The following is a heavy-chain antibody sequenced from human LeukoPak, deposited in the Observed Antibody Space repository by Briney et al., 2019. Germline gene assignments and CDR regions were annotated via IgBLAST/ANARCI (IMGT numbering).Heavy chain of an antibody. Sequence: ASVKVSCKASGYTFTSYYMHWVRQAPGQGLEWMGIINPSGGSTSYAQKFQGRVTMTRDMSTSTVYMELSSLRSEDTAVYYCARDNSVEDTAWWFDPWGQGTLVTVSS. D-gene: IGHD4-23*01. CDR1: GYTFTSYY. CDR2: INPSGGST. V-gene: IGHV1-46*01. J-gene: IGHJ5*02. CDR3: ARDNSVEDTAWWFDP.